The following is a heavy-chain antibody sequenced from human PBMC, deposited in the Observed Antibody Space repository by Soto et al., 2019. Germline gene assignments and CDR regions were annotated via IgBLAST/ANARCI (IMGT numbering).Heavy chain of an antibody. Sequence: QVQLQESGPGLVKPSGTLSLTCAVSGGSISSSNWWSWVRQPPGKGLEWIGEIYHSGSTNYNPSLRSRVTRSVDKSKNRFSLKLSSVSAADTAVYYCARVAVAGTRVDYWGQGTLVTVSS. CDR2: IYHSGST. CDR3: ARVAVAGTRVDY. CDR1: GGSISSSNW. V-gene: IGHV4-4*02. D-gene: IGHD6-19*01. J-gene: IGHJ4*02.